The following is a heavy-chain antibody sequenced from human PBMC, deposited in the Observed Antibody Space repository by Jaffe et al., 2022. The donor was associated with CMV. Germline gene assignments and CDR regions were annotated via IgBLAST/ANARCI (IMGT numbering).Heavy chain of an antibody. V-gene: IGHV3-21*01. Sequence: EVQLVESGGGLVKPGGSLRLSCAASGFTFSSYSMNWVRQAPGKGLEWVSSISSSSSYIYYADSVKGRFTISRDNAKNSLYLQMNSLRAEDTAVYYCATYSSSSSGWYVGYWFDPWGQGTLVTVSS. J-gene: IGHJ5*02. CDR3: ATYSSSSSGWYVGYWFDP. CDR2: ISSSSSYI. D-gene: IGHD6-6*01. CDR1: GFTFSSYS.